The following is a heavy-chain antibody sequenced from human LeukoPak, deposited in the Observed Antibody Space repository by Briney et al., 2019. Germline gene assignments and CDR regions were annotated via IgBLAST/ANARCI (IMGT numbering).Heavy chain of an antibody. CDR2: ISYDGSNK. V-gene: IGHV3-30*03. CDR3: AREGQLRAFDY. J-gene: IGHJ4*02. Sequence: PGRSLRLSCAASGFTFSSYGMHWVRQAPGKGLEWVAVISYDGSNKYYADSVKGRFTISRDNSKNTLYLQMNSLRAEDTAVYYCAREGQLRAFDYWGQGTLVTVSS. CDR1: GFTFSSYG. D-gene: IGHD1-7*01.